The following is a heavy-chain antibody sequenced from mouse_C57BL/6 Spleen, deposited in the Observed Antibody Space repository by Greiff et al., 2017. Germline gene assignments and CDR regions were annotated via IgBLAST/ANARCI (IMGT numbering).Heavy chain of an antibody. J-gene: IGHJ3*01. D-gene: IGHD2-5*01. CDR3: TRDSNYTWFAY. Sequence: QVQLKQSGAELVRPGASVTLSCKASGYTFTDYEMHWVKQTPVHGLEWIGAIDPETGGTAYNQKFKGKAILTADKSSSTAYMELRSLTSEDSAVYYCTRDSNYTWFAYWGQGTLVTVSA. CDR2: IDPETGGT. V-gene: IGHV1-15*01. CDR1: GYTFTDYE.